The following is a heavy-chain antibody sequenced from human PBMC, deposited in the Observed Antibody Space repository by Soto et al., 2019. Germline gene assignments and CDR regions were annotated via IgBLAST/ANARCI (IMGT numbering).Heavy chain of an antibody. J-gene: IGHJ4*02. CDR2: ISGSGGST. Sequence: GGSLRLSCAASGFTFSSYAMSWVRQAPGKGLEWVSAISGSGGSTYYADSVKGRFTISRDNSKNTLYLQMNSLGAEDTAVYYCAKGWFGEFSFDYWGQGTLVTVSS. CDR1: GFTFSSYA. D-gene: IGHD3-10*01. CDR3: AKGWFGEFSFDY. V-gene: IGHV3-23*01.